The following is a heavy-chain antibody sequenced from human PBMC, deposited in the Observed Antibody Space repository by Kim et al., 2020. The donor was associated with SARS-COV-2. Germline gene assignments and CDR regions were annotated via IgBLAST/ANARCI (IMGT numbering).Heavy chain of an antibody. CDR1: GGSISSYY. CDR2: IYYSGST. J-gene: IGHJ4*02. V-gene: IGHV4-59*13. CDR3: ASTVGSGSLCD. Sequence: SETLSLTCTVSGGSISSYYWSWIRQPPGKGLEWIGYIYYSGSTNYNPSLKSRVTISVDTSKNQFSLKLSSVTAADTAVYYCASTVGSGSLCDWGQGTLVTVSS. D-gene: IGHD3-10*01.